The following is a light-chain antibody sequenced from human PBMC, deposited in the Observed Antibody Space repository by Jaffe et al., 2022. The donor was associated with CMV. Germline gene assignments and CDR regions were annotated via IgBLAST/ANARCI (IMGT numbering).Light chain of an antibody. CDR1: SSNIGNNY. J-gene: IGLJ3*02. CDR3: GTWDSSLSAWV. V-gene: IGLV1-51*02. Sequence: QSVLTQPPSVSAAPGQKVTISCSGSSSNIGNNYVSWYQQFPGTAPKLLIYENNKRPSGIPDRFSGSKSGSSATLAITGLQTGDEADYYCGTWDSSLSAWVFGGGTTLTVL. CDR2: ENN.